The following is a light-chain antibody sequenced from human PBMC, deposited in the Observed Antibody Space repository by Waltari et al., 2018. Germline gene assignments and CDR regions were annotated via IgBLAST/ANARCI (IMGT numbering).Light chain of an antibody. CDR2: WAS. CDR1: QSVLYSSNNKNN. J-gene: IGKJ5*01. CDR3: QQYYSTPIT. V-gene: IGKV4-1*01. Sequence: DIVMTQSPDSLAVSLGERATINCESSQSVLYSSNNKNNLAWYQQKPGQPPKLLIYWASTRESGVPDRFSGSGSGTDFTLTISSLQAEDVAVYYCQQYYSTPITFGQGTRLEIK.